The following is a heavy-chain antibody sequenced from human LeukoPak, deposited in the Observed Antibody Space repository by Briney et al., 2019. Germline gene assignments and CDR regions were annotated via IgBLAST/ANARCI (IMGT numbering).Heavy chain of an antibody. CDR2: ITGSSNSI. V-gene: IGHV3-21*01. CDR1: GFTFSSHD. Sequence: GSLRLSCATSGFTFSSHDMNWVRQAPGKGLEWVSSITGSSNSIDFADSVKGRFAISRDNAKNSLYLQMNSLRAEDTAVYYCARDLNWETYWGQGTLVSVSS. D-gene: IGHD7-27*01. J-gene: IGHJ4*02. CDR3: ARDLNWETY.